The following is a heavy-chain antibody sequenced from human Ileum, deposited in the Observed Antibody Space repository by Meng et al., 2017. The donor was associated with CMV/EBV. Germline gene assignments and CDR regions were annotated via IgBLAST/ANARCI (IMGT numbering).Heavy chain of an antibody. CDR3: AREWGQSSGYDY. J-gene: IGHJ4*02. Sequence: GESLKISCAASGFTFSSSAMHWVRQAPGKGLEWVTVISYDGSTQYYADSVKGRFTISRDKSKNTLYVQMDSLRAEDTASYYCAREWGQSSGYDYWGQGTLVTVSS. CDR1: GFTFSSSA. CDR2: ISYDGSTQ. D-gene: IGHD3-22*01. V-gene: IGHV3-30*04.